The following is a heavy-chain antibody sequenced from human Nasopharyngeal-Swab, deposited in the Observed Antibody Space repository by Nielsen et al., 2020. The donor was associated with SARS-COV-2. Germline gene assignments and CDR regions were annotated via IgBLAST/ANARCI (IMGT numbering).Heavy chain of an antibody. D-gene: IGHD1-26*01. CDR1: GGSISSSSYY. CDR2: IYYSGST. Sequence: SETLSLTCTVSGGSISSSSYYWGWIRQPPGKGLEWIGSIYYSGSTYYNPSLKSRVTISVDTSKNQFSLKLSSVTAADTAVYYCARGSMGSGSYADYWGQGTLVTVSS. CDR3: ARGSMGSGSYADY. J-gene: IGHJ4*02. V-gene: IGHV4-39*07.